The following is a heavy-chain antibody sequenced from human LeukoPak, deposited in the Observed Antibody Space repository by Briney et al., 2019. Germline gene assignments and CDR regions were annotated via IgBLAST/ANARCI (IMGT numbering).Heavy chain of an antibody. CDR3: ARGEIVVVPAAPREYYYYGMDV. Sequence: PSETLSLTCAVYGGSFSGYYWSWIRQPPGKGLEWIEEINHSGSTNYNPSLKSRVTISVDTSKNQFSLKLSSVTAADTAVYYCARGEIVVVPAAPREYYYYGMDVWGQGTTVTVSS. CDR1: GGSFSGYY. D-gene: IGHD2-2*01. J-gene: IGHJ6*02. CDR2: INHSGST. V-gene: IGHV4-34*01.